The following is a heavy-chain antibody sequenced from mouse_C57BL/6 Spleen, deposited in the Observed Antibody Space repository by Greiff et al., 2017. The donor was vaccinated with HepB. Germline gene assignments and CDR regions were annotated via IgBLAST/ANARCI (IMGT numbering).Heavy chain of an antibody. CDR2: IYPSDGDT. Sequence: QVQLKQSGAELVRPGSSVKLSCKASGYTFTSYGMHWVKQRPIQGLEWIGNIYPSDGDTHYNQKFKDKATLTADKSSSTAYMQLSSLTSEDSAVYCCAGYCNDDWFAYWGQGTLVTVSA. V-gene: IGHV1-52*01. J-gene: IGHJ3*01. CDR1: GYTFTSYG. D-gene: IGHD2-12*01. CDR3: AGYCNDDWFAY.